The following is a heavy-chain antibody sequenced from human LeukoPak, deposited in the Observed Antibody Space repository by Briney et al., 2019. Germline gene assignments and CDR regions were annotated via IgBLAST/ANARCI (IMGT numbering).Heavy chain of an antibody. V-gene: IGHV4-34*01. CDR1: GGSFSGYY. CDR3: ARHTLRLTIFGVTGFDP. J-gene: IGHJ5*02. CDR2: INHSGST. Sequence: KSSETLSLTCAVYGGSFSGYYWSWIRQPPGKGLEWIGEINHSGSTNYNPSLKSRVTISVDTSKNQFSLKLSSVTAADTAVYYCARHTLRLTIFGVTGFDPWGQGTLVTVSS. D-gene: IGHD3-3*01.